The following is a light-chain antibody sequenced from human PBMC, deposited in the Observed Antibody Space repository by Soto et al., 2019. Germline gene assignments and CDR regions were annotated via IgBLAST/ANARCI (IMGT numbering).Light chain of an antibody. CDR2: GAS. CDR3: QQYSSLWT. Sequence: EIVLTQSPGTLSLSPGERATLSRRTSQSVSNNYLAWYRQKPGQAPRLLIYGASSRATGIPDRFSGSGSGTDFTLSISRLEPEDFAVYYCQQYSSLWTFGQGTKVDIK. V-gene: IGKV3-20*01. J-gene: IGKJ1*01. CDR1: QSVSNNY.